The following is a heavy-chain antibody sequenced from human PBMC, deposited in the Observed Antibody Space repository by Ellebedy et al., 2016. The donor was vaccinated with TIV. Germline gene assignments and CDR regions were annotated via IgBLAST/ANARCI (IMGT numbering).Heavy chain of an antibody. CDR3: ARGGGSNGMDV. D-gene: IGHD3-16*01. J-gene: IGHJ6*02. CDR2: FIPIFGTA. V-gene: IGHV1-69*13. Sequence: AASVKVSCKASGGTFNNFGINWARQAPGQGLEWMGRFIPIFGTADYAQKFQGRVTMTADGSTNTAYMELSSLSSEDTATYYCARGGGSNGMDVWGQGTTVTVSS. CDR1: GGTFNNFG.